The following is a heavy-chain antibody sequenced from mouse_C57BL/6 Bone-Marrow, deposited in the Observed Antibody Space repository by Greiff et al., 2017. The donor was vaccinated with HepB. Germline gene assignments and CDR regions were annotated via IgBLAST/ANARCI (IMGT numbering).Heavy chain of an antibody. CDR1: GYTFTDYY. V-gene: IGHV1-84*01. CDR3: ARLSNKACFAY. J-gene: IGHJ3*01. Sequence: QVQLQQSGPELVKPGASVEISCKASGYTFTDYYINWVKQRPGQGLEWLGWIYPGSGNTKYNEKFKGKATLTVDTSSSTAYMQLSSLTSEDSAVYFCARLSNKACFAYWGQGTLVTVSA. CDR2: IYPGSGNT. D-gene: IGHD2-5*01.